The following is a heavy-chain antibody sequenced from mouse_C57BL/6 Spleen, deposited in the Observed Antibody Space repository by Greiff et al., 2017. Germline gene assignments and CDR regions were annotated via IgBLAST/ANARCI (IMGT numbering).Heavy chain of an antibody. CDR1: GYTFTSYT. J-gene: IGHJ4*01. D-gene: IGHD2-10*01. V-gene: IGHV1-4*01. Sequence: QVQLQQSGAELARPGASVKMSCKASGYTFTSYTMHWVKQRPGQGLEWIGYINPSSGYTKYNQKFKDKATLTVDKSSSTAYMQLSSLTSEDSAVYYCARPSLLAMDYWGQGTSVTVSS. CDR2: INPSSGYT. CDR3: ARPSLLAMDY.